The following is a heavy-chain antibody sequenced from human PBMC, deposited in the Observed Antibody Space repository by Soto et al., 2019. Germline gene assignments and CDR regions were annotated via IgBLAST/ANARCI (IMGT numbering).Heavy chain of an antibody. CDR1: GGSISSSSYY. Sequence: SETLSLTCAVSGGSISSSSYYWGWIRQPPGKGLEWIGSIYYRGNTYYNPSLKSRVTISVDTSKNQFSLKLSSVTAADTAVYYCAREGGGYCSGGSCQVDYWGQGTLVTVSS. CDR2: IYYRGNT. V-gene: IGHV4-39*02. J-gene: IGHJ4*02. CDR3: AREGGGYCSGGSCQVDY. D-gene: IGHD2-15*01.